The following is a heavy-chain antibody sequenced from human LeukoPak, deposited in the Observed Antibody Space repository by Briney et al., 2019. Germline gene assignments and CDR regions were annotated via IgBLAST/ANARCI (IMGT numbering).Heavy chain of an antibody. CDR2: ISKNGDST. CDR3: ARMDYSDQFFQH. D-gene: IGHD4-17*01. CDR1: GFTFSSYA. Sequence: GGSLRLSCAASGFTFSSYAMHWIRPAQGKGLGYVSAISKNGDSTFHAISVKGRFAISRDNSKNTLYLQMGSLRPEDMAVYYCARMDYSDQFFQHWGQGSLVTVSS. J-gene: IGHJ1*01. V-gene: IGHV3-64*01.